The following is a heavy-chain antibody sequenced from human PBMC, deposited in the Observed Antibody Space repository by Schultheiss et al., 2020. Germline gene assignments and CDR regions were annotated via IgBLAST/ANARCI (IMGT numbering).Heavy chain of an antibody. CDR3: ARGPAFIAAAGTRTDY. J-gene: IGHJ4*02. V-gene: IGHV4-31*03. CDR2: IYYSGST. CDR1: GGSISSGGYY. Sequence: QTLSLTCTVSGGSISSGGYYWSWIRQHPGKGLEWIGYIYYSGSTYYNPSLKSRVTISVDTSKNQFSLKLSSVTAADTAVYYCARGPAFIAAAGTRTDYWGQGTLVTVSS. D-gene: IGHD6-13*01.